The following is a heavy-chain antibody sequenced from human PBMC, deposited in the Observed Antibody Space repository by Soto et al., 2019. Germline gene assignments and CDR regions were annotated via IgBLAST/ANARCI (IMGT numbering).Heavy chain of an antibody. Sequence: GGSLRLSCAASGFTFNNYAMSWVRQAPGRGLERVSVISGSGGTTNYGDSVKGRFTISRDNLKNRLYLQMDGLRAEDTAVYYCAKNAYCSGGSCPRRGAFDIWGQGTMVTVSS. D-gene: IGHD2-15*01. CDR2: ISGSGGTT. CDR3: AKNAYCSGGSCPRRGAFDI. CDR1: GFTFNNYA. V-gene: IGHV3-23*01. J-gene: IGHJ3*02.